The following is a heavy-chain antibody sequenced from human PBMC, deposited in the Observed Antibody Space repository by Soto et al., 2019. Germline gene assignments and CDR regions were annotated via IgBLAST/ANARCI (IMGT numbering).Heavy chain of an antibody. CDR1: GFTFDDFA. CDR2: IGWKSGSI. Sequence: PGGSLRLSCAASGFTFDDFAMHWVRQAPGKGLEWVSGIGWKSGSIAYADSVKGRFIISRDNAKNSLSLQMNSLRAEDTALYYCAKDGWGRIVGPYYFDYWGQGTLVTVSS. J-gene: IGHJ4*02. CDR3: AKDGWGRIVGPYYFDY. V-gene: IGHV3-9*01. D-gene: IGHD1-26*01.